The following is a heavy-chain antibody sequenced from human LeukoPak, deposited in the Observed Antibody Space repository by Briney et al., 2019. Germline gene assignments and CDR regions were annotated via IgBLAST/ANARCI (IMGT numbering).Heavy chain of an antibody. J-gene: IGHJ4*02. CDR1: GFTFSSYA. D-gene: IGHD6-19*01. V-gene: IGHV3-30-3*01. Sequence: GGFLRLSCAASGFTFSSYAMHWVRQAPGKGLEWVAVISYDGSNKYYADSVKGRFTISRDNSKNTLYLQMNSLRAEDTAVYYCARDGSSSGWYGGTGYWGQGTLVTVSS. CDR3: ARDGSSSGWYGGTGY. CDR2: ISYDGSNK.